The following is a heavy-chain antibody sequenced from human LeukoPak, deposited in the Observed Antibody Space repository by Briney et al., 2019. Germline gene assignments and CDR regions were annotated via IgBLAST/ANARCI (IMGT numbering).Heavy chain of an antibody. J-gene: IGHJ4*02. D-gene: IGHD5-18*01. Sequence: PGGSLRLSCAASGFTFSSYAMSWVRQASGEGLEWVSAISGSGGSTYYADSVKGRFTISRDNSKNTLYLQMNSLRAEDTAVYYCAKAMQIYSYGFDHWGQGTLVTVSS. CDR3: AKAMQIYSYGFDH. CDR1: GFTFSSYA. V-gene: IGHV3-23*01. CDR2: ISGSGGST.